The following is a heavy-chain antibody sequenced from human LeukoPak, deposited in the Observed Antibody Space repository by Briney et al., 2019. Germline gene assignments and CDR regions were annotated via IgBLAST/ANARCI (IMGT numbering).Heavy chain of an antibody. CDR3: AKVHDFWSGYYLYFDY. J-gene: IGHJ4*02. CDR2: ISGSGGST. CDR1: GFTFSSYA. Sequence: PGGSLRLSCAASGFTFSSYAMSWVRQAPGKGLEWVSAISGSGGSTYYADSVKGRFIISRDNSKNTLYLQMNSLRAEDTAVYYCAKVHDFWSGYYLYFDYWGQGTLVTVSS. V-gene: IGHV3-23*01. D-gene: IGHD3-3*01.